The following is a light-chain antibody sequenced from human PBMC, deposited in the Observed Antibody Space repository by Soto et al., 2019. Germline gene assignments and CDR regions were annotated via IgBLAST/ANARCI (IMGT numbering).Light chain of an antibody. J-gene: IGKJ4*01. Sequence: EIVMTQSPATLSVSPGERVTLSCRASQSVRSNLAWYQQKPGQVPRVLIYGASTRAIGIPDRFSGSGSGTDFLTTISSLQSEDVAVYYWQHYNNLWGFGGGTKVEIK. CDR2: GAS. CDR1: QSVRSN. V-gene: IGKV3-15*01. CDR3: QHYNNLWG.